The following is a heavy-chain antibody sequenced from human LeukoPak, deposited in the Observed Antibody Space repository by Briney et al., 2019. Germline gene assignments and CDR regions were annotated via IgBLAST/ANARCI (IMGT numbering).Heavy chain of an antibody. J-gene: IGHJ4*02. CDR2: FDPEDGET. CDR3: ATIGGYCSGGSCQPLDY. D-gene: IGHD2-15*01. Sequence: ASVKVSCKVSGYTLTELSMHWVRRAPGKGLEWMGGFDPEDGETIYAQKFQGRVTMTEDTSTDTAYMELSSLRSEDTAVYYCATIGGYCSGGSCQPLDYWGQGTLVTVSS. CDR1: GYTLTELS. V-gene: IGHV1-24*01.